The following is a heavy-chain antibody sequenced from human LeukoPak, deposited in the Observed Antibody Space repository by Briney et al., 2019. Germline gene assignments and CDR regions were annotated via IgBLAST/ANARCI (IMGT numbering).Heavy chain of an antibody. J-gene: IGHJ4*02. CDR1: GFTFSNYG. CDR3: AKEYTKSEDYFDY. D-gene: IGHD2-8*01. CDR2: ISYDGRKT. V-gene: IGHV3-30*18. Sequence: GGSLRLSCAASGFTFSNYGMHWVRQAPGKGLEWLAVISYDGRKTYYADSVKGRFTISRDNSRNTVYLQMNSVRAEDSAVYHCAKEYTKSEDYFDYWGPGNLVTVSS.